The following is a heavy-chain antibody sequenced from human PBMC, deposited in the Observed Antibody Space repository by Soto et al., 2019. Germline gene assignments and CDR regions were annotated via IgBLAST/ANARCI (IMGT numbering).Heavy chain of an antibody. V-gene: IGHV3-30-3*01. CDR3: ARAPDIVLIRAYYYYGMDV. D-gene: IGHD2-8*01. Sequence: QVQLVESGGGVVQPGRSLRLSCAASGFTFSSYAMHWVRQAPGKGLEWVAVISYDRSNKYYADSVRGRFTISRDNSKNTLYVQMNSLRPEDTAVYYCARAPDIVLIRAYYYYGMDVWGQGTTVTVSS. J-gene: IGHJ6*02. CDR2: ISYDRSNK. CDR1: GFTFSSYA.